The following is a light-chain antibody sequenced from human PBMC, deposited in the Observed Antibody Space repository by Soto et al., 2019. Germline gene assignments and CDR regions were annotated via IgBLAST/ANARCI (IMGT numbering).Light chain of an antibody. V-gene: IGLV2-8*01. CDR1: SSDVSAYNY. CDR2: EVT. Sequence: QSALTQPPSASGSPGQSVTISCTGTSSDVSAYNYVSWYQQHAGKAPKLVIYEVTKRPSGVPDRFSGSKSANTASLTVSGLQAEDDADYYCSSFASSNTWVFGGGTQLIVL. J-gene: IGLJ3*02. CDR3: SSFASSNTWV.